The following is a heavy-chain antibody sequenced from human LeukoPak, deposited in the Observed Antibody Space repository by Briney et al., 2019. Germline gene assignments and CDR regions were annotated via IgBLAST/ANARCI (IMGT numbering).Heavy chain of an antibody. CDR1: GYTFTSYR. CDR3: AREVSSSWYYFDY. Sequence: GASVKVSCKASGYTFTSYRISWVRQAPGQGLEWMGIINPSGGSTSYAQKFQGRVTMTRDMSTSTVYMELSSLRSEDTAVYYCAREVSSSWYYFDYWGQGTLVTVSS. CDR2: INPSGGST. D-gene: IGHD6-13*01. V-gene: IGHV1-46*01. J-gene: IGHJ4*02.